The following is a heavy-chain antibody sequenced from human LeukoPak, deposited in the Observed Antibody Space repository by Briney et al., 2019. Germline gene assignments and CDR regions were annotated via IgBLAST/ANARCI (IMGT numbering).Heavy chain of an antibody. CDR1: GDSVSSNSAA. V-gene: IGHV6-1*01. J-gene: IGHJ5*02. CDR3: ARGGPTYIWFDP. Sequence: SQTLSLTCAISGDSVSSNSAAWNCIRQSPSGGLEWLGRTYYRSKWYNDYAVSVKSRITINPDTSKNQFSLQLNSVTPEDTAVYYCARGGPTYIWFDPWGQGTLVTVSS. CDR2: TYYRSKWYN.